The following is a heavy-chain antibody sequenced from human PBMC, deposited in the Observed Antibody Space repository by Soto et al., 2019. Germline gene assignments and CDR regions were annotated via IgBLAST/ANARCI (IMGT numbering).Heavy chain of an antibody. D-gene: IGHD3-3*01. J-gene: IGHJ4*02. V-gene: IGHV3-7*03. Sequence: GSLRLSCAASGFAFNNYWMSWVRQAPGKGPEWVASIKYDGSEKYYVDSVKGRFTVSRDNAKNSLSMHLNSLRADDTAVYYCARDVGPITIFGEALSGYFDSWGQGTLVTVSS. CDR3: ARDVGPITIFGEALSGYFDS. CDR2: IKYDGSEK. CDR1: GFAFNNYW.